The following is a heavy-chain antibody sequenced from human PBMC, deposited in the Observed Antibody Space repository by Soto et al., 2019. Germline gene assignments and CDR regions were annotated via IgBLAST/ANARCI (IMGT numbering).Heavy chain of an antibody. CDR1: GVTFKDYG. V-gene: IGHV3-30*03. D-gene: IGHD3-16*01. CDR2: ISYDGKQT. J-gene: IGHJ2*01. Sequence: GGSLRLSCGAPGVTFKDYGMHWVRQAPGEGLEWVAVISYDGKQTYYADSVKGRFTISKDKSKRTLFLQMNSLRVDDTAVYYCARDGWGSNWYFDLWGRGTLVTVSS. CDR3: ARDGWGSNWYFDL.